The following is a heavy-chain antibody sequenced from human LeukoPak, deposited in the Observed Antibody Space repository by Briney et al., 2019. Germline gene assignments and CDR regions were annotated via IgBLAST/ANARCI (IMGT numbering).Heavy chain of an antibody. Sequence: GGSLRLSCAASGFTFRNYVMSWVRQAPGKGLEWVSAIDTSGDNTYYADSVKGRFTISRDNSRNTLFLQMNSLRAEDTAVYYCAKHWSRFDYWGQGTLVTVSS. CDR1: GFTFRNYV. CDR2: IDTSGDNT. V-gene: IGHV3-23*01. CDR3: AKHWSRFDY. J-gene: IGHJ4*02. D-gene: IGHD2-8*02.